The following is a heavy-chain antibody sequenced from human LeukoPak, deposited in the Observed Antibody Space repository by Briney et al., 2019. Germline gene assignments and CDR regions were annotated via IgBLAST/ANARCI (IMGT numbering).Heavy chain of an antibody. J-gene: IGHJ6*04. V-gene: IGHV3-48*04. D-gene: IGHD3-10*02. CDR1: GFTFSNYG. Sequence: GGSLRLSCGASGFTFSNYGMLWVRQAPGKGLEWVSYISSSGSTIYYADSVKGRFTISRDNAKNSLYLQMNSLRAEDTAVYYCAELGITMIGGVWGKGTTVTISS. CDR2: ISSSGSTI. CDR3: AELGITMIGGV.